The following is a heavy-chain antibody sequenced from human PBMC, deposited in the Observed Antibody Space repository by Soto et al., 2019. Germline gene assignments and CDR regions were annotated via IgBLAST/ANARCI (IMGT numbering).Heavy chain of an antibody. V-gene: IGHV4-59*01. CDR3: ARARGLTDYSNYSYYYYGMDV. Sequence: SLTCTVSGGSISSYYWSWIRQPPGKGLEWIGYIYYSGSTNYNPSLKSRVTISVDTSKNQFSLKLSSVTAADTAVYYCARARGLTDYSNYSYYYYGMDVWGQGTTVTVSS. CDR1: GGSISSYY. D-gene: IGHD4-4*01. CDR2: IYYSGST. J-gene: IGHJ6*02.